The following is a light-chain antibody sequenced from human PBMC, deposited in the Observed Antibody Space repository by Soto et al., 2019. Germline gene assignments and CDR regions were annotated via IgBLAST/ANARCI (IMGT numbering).Light chain of an antibody. CDR1: QNVTIS. V-gene: IGKV3-15*01. J-gene: IGKJ1*01. Sequence: EIVVTQAPATLSVSPGDRATLSCTASQNVTISLAWYQQKPGQTPSLLIYDASSRAAVTPDRCNGGGSATEFTLTISSLQSEDFALYFCQHYDTWWTFGQGTRVQVK. CDR2: DAS. CDR3: QHYDTWWT.